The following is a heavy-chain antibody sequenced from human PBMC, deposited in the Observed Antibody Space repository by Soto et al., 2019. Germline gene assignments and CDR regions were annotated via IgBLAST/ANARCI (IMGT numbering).Heavy chain of an antibody. CDR2: IYHSGST. D-gene: IGHD1-26*01. CDR1: GGSISSGGYS. CDR3: ARGEMAPDAHWFDP. Sequence: SETLSLTCAVSGGSISSGGYSWSWIRQPPGKGLEWIGYIYHSGSTYYNPSLKSRVTISVDRSKNQFSLKLSYVTAADTVVYYCARGEMAPDAHWFDPWGQGTRVTVSS. V-gene: IGHV4-30-2*01. J-gene: IGHJ5*02.